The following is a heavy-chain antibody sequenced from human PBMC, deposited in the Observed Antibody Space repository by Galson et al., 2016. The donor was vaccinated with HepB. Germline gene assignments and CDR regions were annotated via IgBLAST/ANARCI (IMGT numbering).Heavy chain of an antibody. Sequence: SVKVSCKASGGTFSNYAISWVRQAPGQGLEWMGGIIPIFGTANYAQKFQGRVTITADESTSTAYMELISLRSEDTAVYYCSRGVTSMAIDASDYWGQGTLVTVSS. D-gene: IGHD5-18*01. V-gene: IGHV1-69*13. CDR3: SRGVTSMAIDASDY. CDR2: IIPIFGTA. J-gene: IGHJ4*02. CDR1: GGTFSNYA.